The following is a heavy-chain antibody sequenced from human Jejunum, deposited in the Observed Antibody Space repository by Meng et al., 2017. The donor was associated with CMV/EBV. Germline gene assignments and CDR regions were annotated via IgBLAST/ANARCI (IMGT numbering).Heavy chain of an antibody. J-gene: IGHJ4*02. V-gene: IGHV7-4-1*02. D-gene: IGHD2-2*01. CDR2: INTNTGNP. CDR1: GYTFTSYA. CDR3: ARETLGYCSSTSCYIGPPDY. Sequence: QVQLVHSGSELKKPGXSVNVSCKAAGYTFTSYAMNWVRQAPGQGLEWMGWINTNTGNPTYAQGFTGRFVFSLDTSVSTAYLQISSLKAEDTAVYYCARETLGYCSSTSCYIGPPDYWGQGTLVTVSS.